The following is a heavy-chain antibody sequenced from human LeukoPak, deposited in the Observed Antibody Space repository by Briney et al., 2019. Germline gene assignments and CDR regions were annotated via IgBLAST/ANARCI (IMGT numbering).Heavy chain of an antibody. CDR3: TSEQLVEY. D-gene: IGHD6-13*01. Sequence: GGSLRLSCAASGFTFSGSAMHWVRQASGKGLEWVGRIRSKGNSYATAYAASVKGRFTISGDDSKNTAYLQMNSLKTEDTAVYYCTSEQLVEYWGQGTLVTVSS. CDR2: IRSKGNSYAT. V-gene: IGHV3-73*01. CDR1: GFTFSGSA. J-gene: IGHJ4*02.